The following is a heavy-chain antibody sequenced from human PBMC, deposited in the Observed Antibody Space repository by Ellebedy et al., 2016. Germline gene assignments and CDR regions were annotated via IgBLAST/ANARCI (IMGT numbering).Heavy chain of an antibody. CDR3: AKAVGIAVAGIVDY. D-gene: IGHD6-19*01. Sequence: GESLKISCAASGFTFSSYSMNWVRQAPGKGLEWVSSISSSSSYIYYADSVKGRFTISRDNSKNTLYLQMNSLRAEDTAVYYCAKAVGIAVAGIVDYWGQGTLVTVSS. J-gene: IGHJ4*02. V-gene: IGHV3-21*01. CDR1: GFTFSSYS. CDR2: ISSSSSYI.